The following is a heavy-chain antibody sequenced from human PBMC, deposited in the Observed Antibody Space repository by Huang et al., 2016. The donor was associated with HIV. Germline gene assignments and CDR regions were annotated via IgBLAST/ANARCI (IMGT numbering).Heavy chain of an antibody. CDR1: GFTFRNAW. CDR2: IKSKTDGGTT. J-gene: IGHJ3*02. D-gene: IGHD3-9*01. V-gene: IGHV3-15*01. Sequence: EVQLVESGGGLVRPGGSLRLSCAASGFTFRNAWVSWVSQAPGQGREGVGSIKSKTDGGTTDYAAPVKGRFTISRDDSKNTLYLQMTSLKTEDTAVYYCTTTSEVLRYFDWQDAFDIWGQGTMVTVSS. CDR3: TTTSEVLRYFDWQDAFDI.